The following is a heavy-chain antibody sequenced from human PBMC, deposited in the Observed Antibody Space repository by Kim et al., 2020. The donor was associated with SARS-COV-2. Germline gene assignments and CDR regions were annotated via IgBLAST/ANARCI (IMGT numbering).Heavy chain of an antibody. Sequence: TYSNPPLKGRATLSVDRSKNQFSLTLTSVTAADTAVYYCTRGPYSDYFDYWGQGTLVTVSS. J-gene: IGHJ4*02. D-gene: IGHD4-4*01. V-gene: IGHV4-30-2*01. CDR2: T. CDR3: TRGPYSDYFDY.